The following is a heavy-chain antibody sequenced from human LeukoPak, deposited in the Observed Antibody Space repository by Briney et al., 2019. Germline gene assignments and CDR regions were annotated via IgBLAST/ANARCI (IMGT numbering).Heavy chain of an antibody. CDR1: GFTFSSYA. J-gene: IGHJ4*02. CDR2: FSASGGST. CDR3: AKGNSGSYLMHFDY. Sequence: GGSLRLSCAASGFTFSSYAMSWVRQAPGKGLEWVSGFSASGGSTYYADSVKGRFTISRDNSKNTLYLQMNSLRAVDTAVYYCAKGNSGSYLMHFDYWGQGTLVTVSS. V-gene: IGHV3-23*01. D-gene: IGHD1-26*01.